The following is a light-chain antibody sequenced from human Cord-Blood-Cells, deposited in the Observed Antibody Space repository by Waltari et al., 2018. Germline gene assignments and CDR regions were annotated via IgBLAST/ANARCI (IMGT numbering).Light chain of an antibody. V-gene: IGLV1-40*01. CDR3: QSYDSSLSGSV. Sequence: QSVLTQPPSVSGAPGQRVTIPCTGSSPNIRAGYDVHWYQHLPGTAPKLLIYGNSNRPSGVPDRFSGSKSGTSASLAITGLQAEDEADYYCQSYDSSLSGSVFGGGTKLTVL. J-gene: IGLJ2*01. CDR2: GNS. CDR1: SPNIRAGYD.